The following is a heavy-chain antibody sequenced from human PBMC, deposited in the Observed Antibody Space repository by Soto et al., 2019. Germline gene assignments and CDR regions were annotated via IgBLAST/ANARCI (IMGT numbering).Heavy chain of an antibody. CDR3: AREGRFPHAFDI. CDR2: INAGNGNT. V-gene: IGHV1-3*01. J-gene: IGHJ3*02. Sequence: GASVKVSCKASGYTFTSYAMHWARQAPGQRLEWMGWINAGNGNTKYSQKFQGRVTITRDTSASTAYMELSSLRSEDTAVYYCAREGRFPHAFDIWGQGTMVTVSS. CDR1: GYTFTSYA. D-gene: IGHD3-3*01.